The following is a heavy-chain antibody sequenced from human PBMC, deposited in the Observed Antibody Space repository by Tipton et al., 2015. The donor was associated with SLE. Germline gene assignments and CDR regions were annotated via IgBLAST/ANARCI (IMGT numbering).Heavy chain of an antibody. V-gene: IGHV4-4*08. CDR1: GGSISSYY. J-gene: IGHJ3*02. CDR2: IYTSGST. D-gene: IGHD4-23*01. Sequence: TLSLTCTVSGGSISSYYWSWIRQPPGKGLEWIGYIYTSGSTNYNPSLKSRVTISVDTSKNQFSLKLSSVTAADTAVYYCVRDRGPGKDAFDIWGQGTMVTVSS. CDR3: VRDRGPGKDAFDI.